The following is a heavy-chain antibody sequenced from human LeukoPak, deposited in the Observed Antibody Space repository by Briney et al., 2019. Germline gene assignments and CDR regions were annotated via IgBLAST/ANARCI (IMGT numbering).Heavy chain of an antibody. J-gene: IGHJ4*02. CDR2: ISYDGSNK. CDR3: TKLVAARDFDY. V-gene: IGHV3-30*18. CDR1: GFIFSSYS. D-gene: IGHD6-6*01. Sequence: GGSLGLSCAASGFIFSSYSMSWVRQAPGKGLEWVAVISYDGSNKYYADSVKGRFTISRDNSKNTLYLQMNSLRAEDTAVYYCTKLVAARDFDYWGQGTLVTVSS.